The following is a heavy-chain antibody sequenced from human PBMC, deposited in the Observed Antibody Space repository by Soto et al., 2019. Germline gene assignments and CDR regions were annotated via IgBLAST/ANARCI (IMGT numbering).Heavy chain of an antibody. V-gene: IGHV3-30*03. Sequence: QVQLVESGGGVVQPGRSLRLSCAASGFTFSTCGMHWVRQAPGKGLGWVALISHDGSDKHYADSVRGRFTISRDNSKNTLYLQMSSLRAEDTAVYFCARALGQYYNFWSGYPWGQGTLVTVSS. J-gene: IGHJ5*02. CDR2: ISHDGSDK. CDR1: GFTFSTCG. D-gene: IGHD3-3*01. CDR3: ARALGQYYNFWSGYP.